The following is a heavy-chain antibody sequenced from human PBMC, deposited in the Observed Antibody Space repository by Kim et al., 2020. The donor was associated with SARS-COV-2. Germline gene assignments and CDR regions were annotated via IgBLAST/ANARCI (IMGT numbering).Heavy chain of an antibody. CDR3: AKDPHYDFWSGYYFDY. CDR2: ISGSGGST. D-gene: IGHD3-3*01. J-gene: IGHJ4*02. Sequence: GGSLRLSCAASGFTFSNYAMSWVRQAPGKGLEWVSAISGSGGSTYYADSVKGRFPISRDNSKNTLYLQMNSLRAEDTAVYYCAKDPHYDFWSGYYFDYWGQGTLVTVSS. V-gene: IGHV3-23*01. CDR1: GFTFSNYA.